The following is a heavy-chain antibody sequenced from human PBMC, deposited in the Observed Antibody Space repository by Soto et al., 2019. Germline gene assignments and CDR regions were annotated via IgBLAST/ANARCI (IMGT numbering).Heavy chain of an antibody. J-gene: IGHJ3*01. CDR3: ARGGPAIPAFDL. V-gene: IGHV1-46*01. CDR2: INPTSDYT. Sequence: GASVKVSCKASGYTLSSYYMQWVRQAPGQGLEWMGMINPTSDYTTYAQQFQGRVTVTRDTSTSTVYMELRGLRSDDTAVYYCARGGPAIPAFDLWGRGTKVTV. D-gene: IGHD2-2*01. CDR1: GYTLSSYY.